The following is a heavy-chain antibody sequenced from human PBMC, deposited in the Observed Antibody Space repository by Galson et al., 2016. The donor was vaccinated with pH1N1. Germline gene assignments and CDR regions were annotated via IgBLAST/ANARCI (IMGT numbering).Heavy chain of an antibody. V-gene: IGHV1-69*06. CDR2: IIPIFGTT. Sequence: SVKVSCKASGGTFSNYVISWVRQAPGQGLEWMGGIIPIFGTTDYAQKFQGRVTITADKTTSTGYRELTSLRSEDTAVYFCASDSKGYYGSGTSNQDHFYYGMDVWGQGTTVTVSS. CDR1: GGTFSNYV. D-gene: IGHD3-10*01. CDR3: ASDSKGYYGSGTSNQDHFYYGMDV. J-gene: IGHJ6*02.